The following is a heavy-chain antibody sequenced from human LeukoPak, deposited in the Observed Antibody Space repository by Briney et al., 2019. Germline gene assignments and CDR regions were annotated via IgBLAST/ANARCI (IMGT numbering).Heavy chain of an antibody. J-gene: IGHJ4*02. Sequence: SETLSLTCAVYGGSFSGYYWSWIRQPPGEGLEWIGEINHSGSTNYNPSLKSRVTISVDTSKNQFSLKLSSVTAADTAVYYCARGPKREIFGVVIPFDYWGQGTLVTVSS. CDR2: INHSGST. CDR3: ARGPKREIFGVVIPFDY. CDR1: GGSFSGYY. V-gene: IGHV4-34*01. D-gene: IGHD3-3*01.